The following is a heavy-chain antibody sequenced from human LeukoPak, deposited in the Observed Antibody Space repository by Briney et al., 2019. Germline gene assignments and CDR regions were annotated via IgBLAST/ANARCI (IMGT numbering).Heavy chain of an antibody. CDR2: INSDGSST. Sequence: GSLRLSCAASGFTFSSYWMHWVRQAPGKGLVWVSRINSDGSSTAYADSVKGRFTISRDNAKNTLYLQMNSLTDEDTAVYCCASPTGSYGSRIDYWGQGTLVTVSS. J-gene: IGHJ4*02. CDR1: GFTFSSYW. D-gene: IGHD1-26*01. CDR3: ASPTGSYGSRIDY. V-gene: IGHV3-74*01.